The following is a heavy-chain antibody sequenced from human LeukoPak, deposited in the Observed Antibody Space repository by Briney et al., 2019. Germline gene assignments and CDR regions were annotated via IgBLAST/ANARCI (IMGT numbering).Heavy chain of an antibody. CDR3: ARASKRANYYYYYMDV. J-gene: IGHJ6*03. V-gene: IGHV1-24*01. CDR1: GYTLTELS. CDR2: FDPEDGET. Sequence: ASVKVSCKVSGYTLTELSMHWVRQAPGKGLEWMGGFDPEDGETIYAQKFQGRVTMTEDTSTDTAYMELSSLRSEDTAVYYCARASKRANYYYYYMDVWGKGTTVTVSS.